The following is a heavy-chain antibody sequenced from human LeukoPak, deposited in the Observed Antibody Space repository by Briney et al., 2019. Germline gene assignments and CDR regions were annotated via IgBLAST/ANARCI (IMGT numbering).Heavy chain of an antibody. Sequence: ASVKVSCKASGYTFTGYYMHWVRQAPGQGLEWMGWINPNSGGTNYAQKFQGRVTMTRDTSISTAYMELSSLRSEDTAVYYCARVPPGDFWSGYLSYYMDVWGKGTTVTVSS. D-gene: IGHD3-3*01. J-gene: IGHJ6*03. CDR3: ARVPPGDFWSGYLSYYMDV. CDR1: GYTFTGYY. CDR2: INPNSGGT. V-gene: IGHV1-2*02.